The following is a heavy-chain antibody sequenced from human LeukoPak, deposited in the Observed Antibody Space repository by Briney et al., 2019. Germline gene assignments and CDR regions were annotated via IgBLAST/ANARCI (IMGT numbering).Heavy chain of an antibody. Sequence: PSETLSLTCTVSGAYFSSSGCYWGWFRQPPGKGLEWIASIFYDGNTYYNPSLQSRVLISADTSKNHFSLDLEFVTAADTAVYFCARRGASLVWDSGSFPDYWGQGTLVTVSS. D-gene: IGHD3-10*01. CDR1: GAYFSSSGCY. CDR3: ARRGASLVWDSGSFPDY. CDR2: IFYDGNT. J-gene: IGHJ4*02. V-gene: IGHV4-39*02.